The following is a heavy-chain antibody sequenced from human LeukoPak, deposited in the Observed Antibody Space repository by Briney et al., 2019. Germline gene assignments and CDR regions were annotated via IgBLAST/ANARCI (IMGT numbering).Heavy chain of an antibody. CDR3: ARQDGVTSPFVK. Sequence: GESLKISCKGSGYSFTTYWIGWVRQMPGKGLEWMGIIFPGDSETRYSPSFQGQVTISVDKSNTIAYLQWSSLKASDSAMYYCARQDGVTSPFVKWGQGTLLTVSS. CDR2: IFPGDSET. D-gene: IGHD2-21*02. J-gene: IGHJ4*02. CDR1: GYSFTTYW. V-gene: IGHV5-51*01.